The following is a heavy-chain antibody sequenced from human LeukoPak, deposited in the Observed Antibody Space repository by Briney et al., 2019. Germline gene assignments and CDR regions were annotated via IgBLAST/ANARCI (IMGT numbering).Heavy chain of an antibody. D-gene: IGHD5-18*01. CDR1: GGSFSGYY. Sequence: SETLSLTCAVYGGSFSGYYWSWIRQPPGKGLEWIGEINHSGSTNYNPSLKSRVTISVDTSKNQVSLKLTSVTAADTAVYYCARDTGSRWGQGTLVTVSS. CDR2: INHSGST. CDR3: ARDTGSR. V-gene: IGHV4-34*01. J-gene: IGHJ4*02.